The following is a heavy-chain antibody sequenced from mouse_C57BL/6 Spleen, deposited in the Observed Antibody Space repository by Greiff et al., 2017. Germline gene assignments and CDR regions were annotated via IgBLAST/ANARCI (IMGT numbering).Heavy chain of an antibody. CDR1: GYTFTDYE. D-gene: IGHD1-1*01. V-gene: IGHV1-15*01. Sequence: QVQLKQSGAELVRPGASVTLSCKASGYTFTDYEMHWVKQTPVHGLEWIGAIDPETGGTAYNQKFKGKATLTADKSSSTAYMELRSLTSEDSAVYYCTGYGSSQAWFAYWGQGTLVTVSA. CDR3: TGYGSSQAWFAY. CDR2: IDPETGGT. J-gene: IGHJ3*01.